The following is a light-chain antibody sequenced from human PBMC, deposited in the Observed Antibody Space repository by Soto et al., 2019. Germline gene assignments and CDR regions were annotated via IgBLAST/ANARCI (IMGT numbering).Light chain of an antibody. CDR1: SIDIGGYKY. CDR3: TSYSRYRVLV. J-gene: IGLJ3*02. CDR2: EVS. Sequence: QSALTQPASVSGSLGQSITISCTGTSIDIGGYKYVSWYQQHPGKATKLIIFEVSSRPSGVSDRFSGSNSGNTASLTISGLQAEDEADYYCTSYSRYRVLVFGGGTKVTVL. V-gene: IGLV2-14*01.